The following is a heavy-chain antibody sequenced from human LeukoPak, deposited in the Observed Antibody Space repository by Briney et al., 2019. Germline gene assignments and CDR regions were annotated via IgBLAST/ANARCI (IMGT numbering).Heavy chain of an antibody. V-gene: IGHV1-18*01. CDR1: GYTFTIYG. J-gene: IGHJ6*03. Sequence: AAVTVSCKASGYTFTIYGFSWLGQAPAPGMEWMGWVSAYNGNANYAQKFQGKVTMTSNTSISTAYMELSRLRSEVTAVYSCAREGITMVRGVIRYYYYYMDVWGKGTTVTISS. D-gene: IGHD3-10*01. CDR2: VSAYNGNA. CDR3: AREGITMVRGVIRYYYYYMDV.